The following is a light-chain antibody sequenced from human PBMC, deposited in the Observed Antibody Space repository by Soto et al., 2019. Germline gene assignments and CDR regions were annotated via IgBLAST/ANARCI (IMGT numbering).Light chain of an antibody. V-gene: IGKV3-15*01. Sequence: EKVMTQSPATLSVSTGERATLSCRASQRFNSNLAWYQQKPGQPPRLLISGASTRATGIPARFSGSGSGTEFTLTISSLQSEDFEVDYCQQYSSGPTFGGGTKVEVK. CDR3: QQYSSGPT. J-gene: IGKJ4*01. CDR2: GAS. CDR1: QRFNSN.